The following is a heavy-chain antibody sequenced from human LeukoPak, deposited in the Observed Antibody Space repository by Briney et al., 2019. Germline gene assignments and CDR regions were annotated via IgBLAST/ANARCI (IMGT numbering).Heavy chain of an antibody. CDR1: GGSISTTNYY. D-gene: IGHD3-22*01. J-gene: IGHJ5*02. Sequence: PETLSLTCTVSGGSISTTNYYCVWIRHPPGRGLEWIGSVYFIGSTYSNSSIKSRVTVSLDRSKNQFSLKLRYVTAAATVVYYCARLYYVSRGYYWFDRW. CDR2: VYFIGST. V-gene: IGHV4-39*01. CDR3: ARLYYVSRGYYWFDR.